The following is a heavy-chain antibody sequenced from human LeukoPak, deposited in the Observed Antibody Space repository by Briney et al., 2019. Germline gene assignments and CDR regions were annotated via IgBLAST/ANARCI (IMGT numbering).Heavy chain of an antibody. CDR3: SRVISALWWFDP. V-gene: IGHV3-49*03. Sequence: GGSLRLSCTGSGFTFRDYAVSWFRQAPGKGLEWVGLIRGIPHGGTSDYAASVKGRFIMSREDSKSIAYLQMNSLKTEDTGVYYCSRVISALWWFDPWGRGTLVTVSS. CDR2: IRGIPHGGTS. J-gene: IGHJ5*02. CDR1: GFTFRDYA. D-gene: IGHD2-21*01.